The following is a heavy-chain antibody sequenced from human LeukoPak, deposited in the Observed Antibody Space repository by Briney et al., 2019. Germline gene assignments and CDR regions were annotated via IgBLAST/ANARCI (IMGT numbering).Heavy chain of an antibody. CDR3: AKTKEEWLRSSYYFDY. D-gene: IGHD5-12*01. CDR2: IRYDGINK. J-gene: IGHJ4*02. CDR1: GFTFSTYG. Sequence: GGSLRLSCAASGFTFSTYGMHWVRQAPGKGLEWVAFIRYDGINKYYADSVKGRFTISRDNSKNTLYLQMNSLTAEDTAVYYCAKTKEEWLRSSYYFDYWGQGTLVTVSS. V-gene: IGHV3-30*02.